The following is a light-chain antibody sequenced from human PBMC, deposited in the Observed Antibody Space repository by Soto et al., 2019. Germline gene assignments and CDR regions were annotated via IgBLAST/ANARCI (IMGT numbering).Light chain of an antibody. J-gene: IGKJ1*01. CDR2: GAS. V-gene: IGKV3-15*01. CDR1: QSISRN. CDR3: HQYENWPKT. Sequence: ESVMTQSPPTLSVSPGERATLSCRASQSISRNLAWYQQKPGQAPRLLIFGASTRASGIPARFSGSGFGTDFTLTISNLQSEDFAVYFCHQYENWPKTFGQGTKVDIK.